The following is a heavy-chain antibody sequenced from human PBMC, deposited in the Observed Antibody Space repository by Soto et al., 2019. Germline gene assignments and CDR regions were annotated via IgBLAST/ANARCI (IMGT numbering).Heavy chain of an antibody. V-gene: IGHV4-59*08. CDR2: IYYSGST. J-gene: IGHJ4*02. D-gene: IGHD2-15*01. CDR3: ARRDCSGGSCYSVAFDY. CDR1: GGSISSYY. Sequence: SETLSLTCTVSGGSISSYYWSWIRQPPGKGLEWIGYIYYSGSTNYNPSLKSRVTISVDTSKNQFSLKLSSVTAADTAVYYCARRDCSGGSCYSVAFDYWGQGTLVTVSS.